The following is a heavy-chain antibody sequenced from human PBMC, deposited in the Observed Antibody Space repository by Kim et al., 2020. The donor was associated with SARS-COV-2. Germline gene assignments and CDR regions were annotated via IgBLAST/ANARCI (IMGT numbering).Heavy chain of an antibody. V-gene: IGHV3-30*03. CDR2: ISYDGSDK. CDR1: GFTFRSYG. Sequence: GGSLRLSCAASGFTFRSYGLHWVRQAPGKGLEWVAGISYDGSDKYYEDTVKGRFTISRDNSKNTLYLQMNSLSEEDTAVYFCAGDYDDYPLPTDYWGQGT. J-gene: IGHJ4*02. CDR3: AGDYDDYPLPTDY. D-gene: IGHD4-17*01.